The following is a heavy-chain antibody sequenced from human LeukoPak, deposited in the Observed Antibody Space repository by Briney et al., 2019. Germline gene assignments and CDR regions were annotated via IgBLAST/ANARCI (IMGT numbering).Heavy chain of an antibody. CDR2: ISSSSSYI. J-gene: IGHJ3*02. Sequence: PGGSLRLSCAASGFTFSSYSMNWVRQAPGKGLEWVSSISSSSSYIYYADSVKGRFTISRDNAKNSLYLQMNSLRAEDTAVYYCARDVFVGASDAFDIWGQGTMVTVSS. CDR1: GFTFSSYS. V-gene: IGHV3-21*01. CDR3: ARDVFVGASDAFDI. D-gene: IGHD1-26*01.